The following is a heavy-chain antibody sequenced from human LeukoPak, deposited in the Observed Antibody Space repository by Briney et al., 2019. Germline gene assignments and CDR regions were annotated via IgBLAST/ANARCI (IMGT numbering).Heavy chain of an antibody. CDR3: ARDSNGYYDFWSGYNKYNWFDP. Sequence: SVKVSCKASGGTFSSYAISWVRQAPGQGLEWTGGIIPIFGTANYAQKFQGRVTITADESTSTAYMELSSLRSEDTAVYYCARDSNGYYDFWSGYNKYNWFDPWGQGTLVTVSS. CDR1: GGTFSSYA. CDR2: IIPIFGTA. J-gene: IGHJ5*02. V-gene: IGHV1-69*01. D-gene: IGHD3-3*01.